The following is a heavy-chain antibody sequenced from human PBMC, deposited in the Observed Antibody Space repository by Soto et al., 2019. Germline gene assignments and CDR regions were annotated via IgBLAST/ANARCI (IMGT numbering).Heavy chain of an antibody. D-gene: IGHD3-10*01. V-gene: IGHV1-18*01. CDR1: VDTFTKCG. CDR2: IATYNSNR. CDR3: ATVLRGVVQWFAP. Sequence: HLVQSGPEVKKPGASITVSCKTAVDTFTKCGLSWVRQAPGQGLAWMGWIATYNSNRNYAQKFQGRLPLTTDTSTSTAYRELKSLRYDDTAVDYCATVLRGVVQWFAPWGQGTLVTVSS. J-gene: IGHJ5*02.